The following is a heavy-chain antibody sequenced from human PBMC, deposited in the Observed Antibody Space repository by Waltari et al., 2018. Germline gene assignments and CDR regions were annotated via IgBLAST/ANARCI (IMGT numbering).Heavy chain of an antibody. V-gene: IGHV1-69*01. Sequence: KKPGSSVKVSCKASGGTFSSYAISWVRQAPGQGLEWMGGIIPILGIANYAQKFQGRVTITADESTSTAYMELSSLRSEDTAVYYCARDLRYFDPPSRDYYYYMDVWGKGTTVTVSS. CDR3: ARDLRYFDPPSRDYYYYMDV. CDR1: GGTFSSYA. CDR2: IIPILGIA. J-gene: IGHJ6*03. D-gene: IGHD3-9*01.